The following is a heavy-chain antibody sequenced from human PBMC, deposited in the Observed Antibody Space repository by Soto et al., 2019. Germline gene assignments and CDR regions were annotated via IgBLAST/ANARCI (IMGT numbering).Heavy chain of an antibody. CDR2: ISGGGDTT. J-gene: IGHJ4*02. CDR3: AKGRGGSGSLTPRVDF. V-gene: IGHV3-23*01. D-gene: IGHD3-10*01. Sequence: EVQLLESGGGLVQPGGSLRLSCAASGFTFNNYAMTWVRQAPGKGLEWVSAISGGGDTTSYADSVKGRFTVSRDGSKNTLYLQMSSLTAEHTALYYCAKGRGGSGSLTPRVDFWGQGTLVTVSS. CDR1: GFTFNNYA.